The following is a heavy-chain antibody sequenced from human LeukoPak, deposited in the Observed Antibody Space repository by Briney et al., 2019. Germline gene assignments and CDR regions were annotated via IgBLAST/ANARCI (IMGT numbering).Heavy chain of an antibody. CDR1: GFTFSSYS. CDR2: ISSSSSYI. V-gene: IGHV3-21*01. D-gene: IGHD1-26*01. Sequence: GGSLRLSCAASGFTFSSYSMNWVRQAPGKGLEWVSSISSSSSYIYYADSVKGRFTISRDNAKTSLYLQMNSLRAEDTAVYYCARDWAISGSPFDYWGQGTLVTVSS. CDR3: ARDWAISGSPFDY. J-gene: IGHJ4*02.